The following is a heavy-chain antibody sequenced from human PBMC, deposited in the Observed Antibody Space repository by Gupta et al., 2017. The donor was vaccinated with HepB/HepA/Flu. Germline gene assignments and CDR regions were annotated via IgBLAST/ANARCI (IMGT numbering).Heavy chain of an antibody. Sequence: QVQLRQWGAGLLKPSETLSLTCGVYGGSFGGYYWNWIRQSPEKGLEWIGEIHRSGSTNYNPSLKGRVTISLDMSKNQFSLKLNSATAADTAMYFCARGGVGHGYNGDFDYWGQGTLVTVSS. CDR2: IHRSGST. CDR1: GGSFGGYY. V-gene: IGHV4-34*01. D-gene: IGHD5-24*01. CDR3: ARGGVGHGYNGDFDY. J-gene: IGHJ4*02.